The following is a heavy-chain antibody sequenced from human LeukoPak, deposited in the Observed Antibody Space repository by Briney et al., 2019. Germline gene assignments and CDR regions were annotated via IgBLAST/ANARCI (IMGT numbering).Heavy chain of an antibody. Sequence: GGSLNLSCGASGFSFSASYMHWVRQAPGKGLEWVGRIRSKANGYATHFAASVDGRFTVSRDDSKNTIYLHMNSLKTEDTGVYYCASGGGVLAAFDIWGQGTMVLVSS. CDR1: GFSFSASY. D-gene: IGHD2-8*01. J-gene: IGHJ3*02. CDR3: ASGGGVLAAFDI. CDR2: IRSKANGYAT. V-gene: IGHV3-73*01.